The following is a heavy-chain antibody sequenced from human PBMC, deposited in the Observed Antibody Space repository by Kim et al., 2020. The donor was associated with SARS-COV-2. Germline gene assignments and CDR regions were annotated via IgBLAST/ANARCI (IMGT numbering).Heavy chain of an antibody. CDR2: ISSSSSYI. CDR1: GFTFSSYS. D-gene: IGHD5-18*01. J-gene: IGHJ4*02. Sequence: GGSLRLSCAASGFTFSSYSMNWVRQAPGKGLEWVSSISSSSSYIYYADSVKGRFTISRDNAKNSLYLQMNSLRAEDTAVYYCARALGVEQLWFVWGQGTLVTVSS. V-gene: IGHV3-21*01. CDR3: ARALGVEQLWFV.